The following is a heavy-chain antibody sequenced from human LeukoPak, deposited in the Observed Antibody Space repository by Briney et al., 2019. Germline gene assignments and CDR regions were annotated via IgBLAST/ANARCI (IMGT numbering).Heavy chain of an antibody. CDR3: ARAQYCSSTSCYRRHFQH. V-gene: IGHV4-34*01. Sequence: PSETLSLTCAVYGGSFSGYYWSWIRQPLGKGLEWIGEINHSGSTNYNPSLKSRVTISVDTSKNQFSLKLSSVTAADTAVYYCARAQYCSSTSCYRRHFQHWGQGTLVTVSS. CDR2: INHSGST. CDR1: GGSFSGYY. J-gene: IGHJ1*01. D-gene: IGHD2-2*02.